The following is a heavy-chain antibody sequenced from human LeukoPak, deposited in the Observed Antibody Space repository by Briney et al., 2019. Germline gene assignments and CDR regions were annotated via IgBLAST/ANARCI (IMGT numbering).Heavy chain of an antibody. J-gene: IGHJ3*02. Sequence: GGSLRLSCAASGFTFSSYGISWVRQAPGKGLEWVSAIIGSGGSTYYADSVKGRFTISRDNSKNTLYLQMNSLRAEDTAVYYCAKDWYSSSSIDAFDIWGQGTMVTVSS. V-gene: IGHV3-23*01. D-gene: IGHD6-13*01. CDR2: IIGSGGST. CDR3: AKDWYSSSSIDAFDI. CDR1: GFTFSSYG.